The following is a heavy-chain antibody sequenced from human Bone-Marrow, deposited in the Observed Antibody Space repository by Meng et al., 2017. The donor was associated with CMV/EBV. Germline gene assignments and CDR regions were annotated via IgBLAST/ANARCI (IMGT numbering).Heavy chain of an antibody. CDR1: GYSISSGYY. J-gene: IGHJ6*02. CDR2: IYYSGST. D-gene: IGHD3-3*01. V-gene: IGHV4-61*01. Sequence: SETLSLTCTVSGYSISSGYYWAWIRQPPGKGLEWIGYIYYSGSTNYNPSLKSRVTISVDTSKNQFSLKLSSVTAADTAVYYCARSQSPYDFWSGYYIPGGYYYYYGMDVWGQGTTVTVSS. CDR3: ARSQSPYDFWSGYYIPGGYYYYYGMDV.